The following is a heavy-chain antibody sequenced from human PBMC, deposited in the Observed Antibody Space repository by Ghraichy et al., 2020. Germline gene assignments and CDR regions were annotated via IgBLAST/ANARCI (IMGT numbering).Heavy chain of an antibody. CDR3: ARPTVTTRAFDY. CDR2: IYYSGST. Sequence: GSLRLSCTVSGGSISSSSYYWGWIRQPPGKGLEWIGSIYYSGSTYYNPSLKSRVTISVDTSKNQFSLKLSSVTAADTAVYYCARPTVTTRAFDYWGQGTLVTVSS. D-gene: IGHD4-17*01. CDR1: GGSISSSSYY. J-gene: IGHJ4*02. V-gene: IGHV4-39*01.